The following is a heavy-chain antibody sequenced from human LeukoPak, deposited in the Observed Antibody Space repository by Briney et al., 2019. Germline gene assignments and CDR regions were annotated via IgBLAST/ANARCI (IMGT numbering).Heavy chain of an antibody. Sequence: PSETLSLTCTVSGGSISSSSYYWGWIRQPPGKGLEWIGSIYYSGSTYYNPSLKSRVTISVDTSKNQFSLKLSSVTAADTAVYYCARDARIPPELGWFDPWGQGTLVTVSS. CDR1: GGSISSSSYY. CDR3: ARDARIPPELGWFDP. V-gene: IGHV4-39*07. J-gene: IGHJ5*02. CDR2: IYYSGST. D-gene: IGHD7-27*01.